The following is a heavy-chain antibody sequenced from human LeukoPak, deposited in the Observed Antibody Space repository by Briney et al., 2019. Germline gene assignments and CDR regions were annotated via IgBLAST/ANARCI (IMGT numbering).Heavy chain of an antibody. V-gene: IGHV4-38-2*02. D-gene: IGHD4-11*01. CDR1: GYSISSGYF. CDR3: ARDGGNDYQRALNLYNWFDP. CDR2: IHHSGTT. J-gene: IGHJ5*02. Sequence: PSETLSLTCTVPGYSISSGYFWGWIRQSPGKGLEWIGTIHHSGTTYYNPPLKSRVTMSVDTSKNKFSLKLSSVTAADTAVYYCARDGGNDYQRALNLYNWFDPWGQGTLVTVSS.